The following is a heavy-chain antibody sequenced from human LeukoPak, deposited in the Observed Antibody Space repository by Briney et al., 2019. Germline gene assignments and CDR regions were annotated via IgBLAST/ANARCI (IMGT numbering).Heavy chain of an antibody. CDR3: ARATAPFDY. J-gene: IGHJ4*02. CDR1: GGSISSSSYY. V-gene: IGHV4-39*07. D-gene: IGHD5-18*01. CDR2: IYYSGST. Sequence: PSEILSLTCTVSGGSISSSSYYWGWIRQPPGKGLEWIGSIYYSGSTYYNPSLKSRVTISVDTSKNQFSLKLSSVTAADTAVYYCARATAPFDYWGQGTLVTVSS.